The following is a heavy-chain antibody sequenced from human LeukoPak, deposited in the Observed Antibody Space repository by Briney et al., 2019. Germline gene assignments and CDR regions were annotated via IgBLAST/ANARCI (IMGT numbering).Heavy chain of an antibody. J-gene: IGHJ4*02. D-gene: IGHD1-7*01. CDR3: ARNSGTSMEFAY. V-gene: IGHV3-7*01. Sequence: HAGGSLRLSCAASGFTFSSYWMSWVRQAPGKGLEWVANIKQDGSEKYYVDSVKGRFTISRDNAKNSLYLQMNSLRAGGTAVYYCARNSGTSMEFAYWGQGTLVTVSS. CDR2: IKQDGSEK. CDR1: GFTFSSYW.